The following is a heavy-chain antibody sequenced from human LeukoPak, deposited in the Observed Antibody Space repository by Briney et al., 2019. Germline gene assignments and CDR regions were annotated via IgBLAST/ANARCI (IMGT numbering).Heavy chain of an antibody. Sequence: GASVKVSCKASGGTFSSYAISWVRQAPGQGLEWMGGIIPIFGTANYAQKFQGRVTITADESTSTAYMELSSLRSEDTAVYYCARGLSQQLVPFDIWGQGTMVTVSS. D-gene: IGHD6-13*01. CDR3: ARGLSQQLVPFDI. V-gene: IGHV1-69*13. CDR2: IIPIFGTA. J-gene: IGHJ3*02. CDR1: GGTFSSYA.